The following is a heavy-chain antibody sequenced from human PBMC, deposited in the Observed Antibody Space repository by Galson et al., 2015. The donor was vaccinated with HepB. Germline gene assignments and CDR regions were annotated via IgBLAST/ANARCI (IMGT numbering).Heavy chain of an antibody. Sequence: SVTVSCKASGGTFSSYAITWVRQAPGQGLEWMGRIIPTLGITNYAQKFQGRVTITADKSTSTAYMEMSSLRSEDTAVYYCTRDRRGDYDSSGNYRYYYGMDVWGQGTTVIVSS. CDR2: IIPTLGIT. D-gene: IGHD3-22*01. J-gene: IGHJ6*02. V-gene: IGHV1-69*04. CDR3: TRDRRGDYDSSGNYRYYYGMDV. CDR1: GGTFSSYA.